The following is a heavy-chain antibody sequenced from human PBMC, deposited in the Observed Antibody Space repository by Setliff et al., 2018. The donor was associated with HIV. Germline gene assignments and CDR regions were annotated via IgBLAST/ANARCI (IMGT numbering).Heavy chain of an antibody. V-gene: IGHV3-23*01. CDR2: ITGNSDST. J-gene: IGHJ6*02. Sequence: TGGSLRLSCAASGFTFRSYAMSWVRQAPGKGLEWVSTITGNSDSTYYADSAKGRFTVSRDISRNTLYLQMNSLRAEDTAVYYCVRGLAAAGGYAMDVWGQGTTVTVSS. CDR3: VRGLAAAGGYAMDV. CDR1: GFTFRSYA. D-gene: IGHD6-13*01.